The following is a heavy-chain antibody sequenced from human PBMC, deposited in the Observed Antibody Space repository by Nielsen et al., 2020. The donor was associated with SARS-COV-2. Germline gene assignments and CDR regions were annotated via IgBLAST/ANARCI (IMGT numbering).Heavy chain of an antibody. D-gene: IGHD5-12*01. CDR1: GGTFSTHS. J-gene: IGHJ2*01. Sequence: SVKVSCKASGGTFSTHSISWVRQAPGQGPEWMGRIIPMVDIRDYAQSFQGRVTIPADKSTSTAYMELSSLSSEDTALYYCARSATNLIYWYFDLWGRGTLVTVSS. CDR3: ARSATNLIYWYFDL. CDR2: IIPMVDIR. V-gene: IGHV1-69*02.